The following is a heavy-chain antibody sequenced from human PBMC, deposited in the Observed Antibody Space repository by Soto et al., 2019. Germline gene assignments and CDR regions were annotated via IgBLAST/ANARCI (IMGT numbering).Heavy chain of an antibody. CDR3: ASHPVPYGDYSYTNWFDP. V-gene: IGHV4-31*03. J-gene: IGHJ5*02. CDR2: IYYSGST. D-gene: IGHD4-17*01. Sequence: PSETLSLTCTVSGGSISSGGYYWSWIRQHPGKGLEWIGYIYYSGSTYYNPSLKSRVTISVDTSKNQFSLKLSSVTAADTAVYYCASHPVPYGDYSYTNWFDPWGQGTLVTVSS. CDR1: GGSISSGGYY.